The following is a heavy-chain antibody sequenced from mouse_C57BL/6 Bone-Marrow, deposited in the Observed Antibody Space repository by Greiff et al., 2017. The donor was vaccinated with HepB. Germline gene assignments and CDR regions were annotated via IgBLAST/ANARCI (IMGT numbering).Heavy chain of an antibody. Sequence: EVQLVQSGPELVKPGASVKLSCKASGYTFTDYNMNWVKQSTGKSLEWIGMINPKYGNTRYNQKFKGKATLTVDPSSSTAYMQLNSLTSEDSAVYYCEASDSVTTVVAHLDYWGQGTTLTVSS. J-gene: IGHJ2*01. CDR1: GYTFTDYN. CDR2: INPKYGNT. CDR3: EASDSVTTVVAHLDY. V-gene: IGHV1-39*01. D-gene: IGHD1-1*01.